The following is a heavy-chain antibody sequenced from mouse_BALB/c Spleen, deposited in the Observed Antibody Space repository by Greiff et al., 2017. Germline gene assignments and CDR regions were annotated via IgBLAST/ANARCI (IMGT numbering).Heavy chain of an antibody. J-gene: IGHJ1*01. Sequence: EVQLVESGGGLVQPGGSRKLSCAASGFTFSSFGMHWVRQAPEKGLEWVAYISSGSSTIYYADTVKGRFTISRDNPTNTLFLQMTSLRSEDTAMYYCARSRYGNYDWYFDVWGAGTTVTVSS. CDR1: GFTFSSFG. CDR3: ARSRYGNYDWYFDV. D-gene: IGHD2-10*02. V-gene: IGHV5-17*02. CDR2: ISSGSSTI.